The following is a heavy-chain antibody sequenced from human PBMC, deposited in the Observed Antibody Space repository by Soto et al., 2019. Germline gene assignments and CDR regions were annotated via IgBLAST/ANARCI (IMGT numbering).Heavy chain of an antibody. V-gene: IGHV3-66*01. Sequence: EVQLVESGGGLVQPGGSLRLSCAASGFTVSSNYMSWVRQAPGKGLEWVSVIYSGGSTYYADSVKGRFTISRDNSKNTLYLQMNSLRAEDTAVYYCARATTVTTFRYYYYGMDVWGQGTTVTVSS. CDR3: ARATTVTTFRYYYYGMDV. J-gene: IGHJ6*02. CDR2: IYSGGST. D-gene: IGHD4-17*01. CDR1: GFTVSSNY.